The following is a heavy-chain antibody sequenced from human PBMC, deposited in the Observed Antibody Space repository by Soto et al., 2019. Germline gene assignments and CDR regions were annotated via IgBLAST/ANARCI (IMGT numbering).Heavy chain of an antibody. Sequence: SETLSLTCAVSGYSISSGYYWGWIRQPPGKGLEWIGSIYHSGSTYYNPSLKSRVTISVDTSKNQFSLKLSSVTAADTAVYYCATAPIYNWNYAYYGMDVWGQGTTVTSP. CDR2: IYHSGST. CDR1: GYSISSGYY. V-gene: IGHV4-38-2*01. CDR3: ATAPIYNWNYAYYGMDV. D-gene: IGHD1-20*01. J-gene: IGHJ6*02.